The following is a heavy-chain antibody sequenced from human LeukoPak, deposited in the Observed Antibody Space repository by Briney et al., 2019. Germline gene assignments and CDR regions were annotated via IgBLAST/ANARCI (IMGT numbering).Heavy chain of an antibody. CDR1: GYTFTSYY. V-gene: IGHV1-46*01. CDR3: ARGAVGIVVVPAAMSNYGMDV. Sequence: GASVKVSCKASGYTFTSYYMHWVRQAPGQGLEWMGIINPSGGSTSYAQKFQGRVTMTRDTSTSTVYMELSSLRSEDTAVYYCARGAVGIVVVPAAMSNYGMDVWGQGTTVTVS. CDR2: INPSGGST. D-gene: IGHD2-2*01. J-gene: IGHJ6*02.